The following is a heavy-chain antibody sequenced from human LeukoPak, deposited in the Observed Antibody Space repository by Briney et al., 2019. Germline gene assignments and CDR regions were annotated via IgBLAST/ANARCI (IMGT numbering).Heavy chain of an antibody. Sequence: GGSLRLSCAASGFTFSSYSMNWVRQAPGKGLEWVPSISSSSSYIYYADSVKGRFTISRDNAKNSLYLQMNSLRAEDTAVYYCAREAYYYDSSGYSLSDYWGQGTLVTVSS. J-gene: IGHJ4*02. CDR2: ISSSSSYI. CDR1: GFTFSSYS. D-gene: IGHD3-22*01. V-gene: IGHV3-21*01. CDR3: AREAYYYDSSGYSLSDY.